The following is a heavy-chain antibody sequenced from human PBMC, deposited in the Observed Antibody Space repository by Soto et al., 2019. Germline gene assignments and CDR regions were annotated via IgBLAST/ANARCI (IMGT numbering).Heavy chain of an antibody. CDR3: ACEGYYDSSGYFGY. CDR2: IYYSGST. D-gene: IGHD3-22*01. CDR1: GGSISSGDYY. V-gene: IGHV4-30-4*01. Sequence: SETLSLTCTVSGGSISSGDYYWSWIRQPPGKGLEWIGYIYYSGSTYYNPSLKSRVTISVDTSKNQFSLKLSSVTAADTAVYYCACEGYYDSSGYFGYWGQGTPVTVSS. J-gene: IGHJ4*02.